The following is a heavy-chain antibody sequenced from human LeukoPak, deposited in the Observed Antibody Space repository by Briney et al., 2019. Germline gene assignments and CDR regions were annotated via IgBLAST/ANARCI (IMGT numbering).Heavy chain of an antibody. D-gene: IGHD2-15*01. J-gene: IGHJ4*02. CDR1: GGSFSGYY. Sequence: SETLSLTCAVYGGSFSGYYWSWIRQPPGKGLEWIGEINHSGSTNYNPPLKSRVTISVDTSKNQFSLKLSSVTAADTAVYYCGVSSSGSKGSFDYWGQGTLVTVSS. CDR3: GVSSSGSKGSFDY. V-gene: IGHV4-34*01. CDR2: INHSGST.